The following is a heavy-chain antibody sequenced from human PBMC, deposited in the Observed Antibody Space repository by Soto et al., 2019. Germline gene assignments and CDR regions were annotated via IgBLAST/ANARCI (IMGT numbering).Heavy chain of an antibody. J-gene: IGHJ3*02. Sequence: SCAASGFTFSSYAMSWVRQAPGKGLEWVSYISSSGSTIYYADSVKGRFTISRDNAKNSLYLQMNSLRAEDTAVYYCARDLGDGYCSGGSCYSNDAFDIWGQGTMVTVS. D-gene: IGHD2-15*01. CDR2: ISSSGSTI. CDR3: ARDLGDGYCSGGSCYSNDAFDI. CDR1: GFTFSSYA. V-gene: IGHV3-11*01.